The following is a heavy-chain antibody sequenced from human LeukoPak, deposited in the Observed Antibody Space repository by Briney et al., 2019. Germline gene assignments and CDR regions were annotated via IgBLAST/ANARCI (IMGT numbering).Heavy chain of an antibody. V-gene: IGHV1-2*02. CDR3: ARRGITIFGVVILDY. CDR2: INPNSGGT. D-gene: IGHD3-3*01. Sequence: VASVKVSCKASGYTFTGYYMHWVRQAPGQGLEWMGWINPNSGGTNYAQKFQGRVTMTRDTSISTAYMELSRLRSDDTAVYYCARRGITIFGVVILDYWGQGTLVTVSS. CDR1: GYTFTGYY. J-gene: IGHJ4*02.